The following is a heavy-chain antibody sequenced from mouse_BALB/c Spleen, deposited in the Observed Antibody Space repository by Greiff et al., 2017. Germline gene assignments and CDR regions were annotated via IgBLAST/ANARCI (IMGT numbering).Heavy chain of an antibody. CDR1: GFTFSDYY. D-gene: IGHD1-1*01. Sequence: EVKLVESGGGLVKPGGSLKLSCAASGFTFSDYYMYWVRQTPEKRLEWVATISDGGSYTYYPDSVKGRFTISRDNAKNNLYLQMSSLKSEDTAMYYCARAYYYGSPYFDYWGQGTTLTVSS. CDR3: ARAYYYGSPYFDY. CDR2: ISDGGSYT. J-gene: IGHJ2*01. V-gene: IGHV5-4*02.